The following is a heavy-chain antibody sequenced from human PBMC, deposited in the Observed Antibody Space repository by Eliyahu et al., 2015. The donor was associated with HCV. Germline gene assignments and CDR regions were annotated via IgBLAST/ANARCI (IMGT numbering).Heavy chain of an antibody. CDR3: ARSAPAAGDYFDY. CDR2: IWYDGSNK. J-gene: IGHJ4*02. CDR1: SSYG. Sequence: SSYGMHWVRQAPGKGLEWVAVIWYDGSNKYYADSVKGRFTISRDNSKNTLYLQMNSLRAEDTAVYYCARSAPAAGDYFDYWGQGALVTVSS. D-gene: IGHD6-13*01. V-gene: IGHV3-33*01.